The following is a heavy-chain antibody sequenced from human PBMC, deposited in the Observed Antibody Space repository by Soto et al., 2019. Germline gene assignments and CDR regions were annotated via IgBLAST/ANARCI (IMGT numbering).Heavy chain of an antibody. CDR3: ARGYCTTTICDPWFDP. D-gene: IGHD2-2*01. CDR2: IYPGDSDT. V-gene: IGHV5-51*01. Sequence: PGESLKISCTGVGYSFTSYWIGWVRQMPGKGLEWMGIIYPGDSDTRYSPFFQGQVTISADKSITTAYLQWSSLKASDTAMHSCARGYCTTTICDPWFDPWGEGTL. CDR1: GYSFTSYW. J-gene: IGHJ5*02.